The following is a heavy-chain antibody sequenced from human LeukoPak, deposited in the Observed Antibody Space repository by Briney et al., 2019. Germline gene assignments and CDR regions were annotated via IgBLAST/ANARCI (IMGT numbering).Heavy chain of an antibody. CDR3: ARVIRDFWSGDDHFDY. D-gene: IGHD3-3*01. V-gene: IGHV3-74*01. Sequence: GGSLRLSCAASGFTFSSYWMHWVRQAPGKGLVWVSRINSDGSSTSYADSVKGRFTISRDNAKNTLYLQMNSLRVEDTAVYYCARVIRDFWSGDDHFDYWGQGTLVTVSS. CDR1: GFTFSSYW. CDR2: INSDGSST. J-gene: IGHJ4*02.